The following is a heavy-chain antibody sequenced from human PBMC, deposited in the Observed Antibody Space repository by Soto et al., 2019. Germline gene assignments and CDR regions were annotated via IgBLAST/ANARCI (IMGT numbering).Heavy chain of an antibody. CDR1: SGSISSGGYY. Sequence: QVQLQESGPGLVKPSQTLSLTCTVSSGSISSGGYYWSWIRQHPGKGLEWIGYIYYSGSTYYNPSRKSRVIMSLDTSKNQLSLKLSSVTAADTAVYYCARSSGWHFDSWGQGSLATVSS. CDR3: ARSSGWHFDS. V-gene: IGHV4-31*03. D-gene: IGHD6-19*01. CDR2: IYYSGST. J-gene: IGHJ4*02.